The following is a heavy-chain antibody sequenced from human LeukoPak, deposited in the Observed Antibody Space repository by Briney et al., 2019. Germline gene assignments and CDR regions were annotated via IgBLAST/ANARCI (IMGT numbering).Heavy chain of an antibody. CDR3: ARHSSTGIDY. Sequence: GASLKISCQASGFSFTGYWIGWVRQMPGKGLEWMGILYPGDSDTRYSPSFQGQVTMSADESISTAYLQWATLKASDSAMYYCARHSSTGIDYWGQGTLVTVSS. D-gene: IGHD2-2*01. CDR1: GFSFTGYW. CDR2: LYPGDSDT. V-gene: IGHV5-51*01. J-gene: IGHJ4*02.